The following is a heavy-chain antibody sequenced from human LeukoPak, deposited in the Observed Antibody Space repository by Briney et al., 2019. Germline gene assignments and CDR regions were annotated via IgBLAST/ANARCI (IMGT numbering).Heavy chain of an antibody. D-gene: IGHD3-16*02. CDR3: ATRGDLSWFGALRH. V-gene: IGHV3-7*01. CDR2: IGQDGRET. Sequence: PGGSLRLFCVVSGFTFSNYWMDWVRQAPGKGLEWVTFIGQDGRETNYAGAVKGRFTISRDNAKNALYLQMNNLRVEDTAVYYCATRGDLSWFGALRHWSQGTVVTVSS. CDR1: GFTFSNYW. J-gene: IGHJ4*02.